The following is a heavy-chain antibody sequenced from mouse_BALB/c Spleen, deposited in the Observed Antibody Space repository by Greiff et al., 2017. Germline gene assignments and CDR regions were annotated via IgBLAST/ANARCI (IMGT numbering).Heavy chain of an antibody. CDR2: ISYSGST. V-gene: IGHV3-8*02. J-gene: IGHJ4*01. CDR1: GDSITSGY. CDR3: ARRYGSSLYYYAMDY. Sequence: EVQLVESGPSLVKPSQTLSLTCSVTGDSITSGYWNWIRKFPGNNLEYMGYISYSGSTYYNPSLKSRISITRDTSKNQYYLQLNSVTTEDTATYYGARRYGSSLYYYAMDYWGQGTSVTVSS. D-gene: IGHD1-1*01.